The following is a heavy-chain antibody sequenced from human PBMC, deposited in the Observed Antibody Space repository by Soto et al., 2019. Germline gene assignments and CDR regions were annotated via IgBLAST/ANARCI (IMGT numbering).Heavy chain of an antibody. V-gene: IGHV1-8*01. J-gene: IGHJ6*02. CDR2: MNPNSGNT. CDR3: ARDFAVVPAGAVGCMDV. Sequence: SVKVSCKASGYTFTSYDINWVRQATGQGLEWMGWMNPNSGNTGYAQKFQGRVTMTRNTSISTAYMELSSLRSEDTAVYYCARDFAVVPAGAVGCMDVWGQGTTVTVSS. CDR1: GYTFTSYD. D-gene: IGHD2-2*01.